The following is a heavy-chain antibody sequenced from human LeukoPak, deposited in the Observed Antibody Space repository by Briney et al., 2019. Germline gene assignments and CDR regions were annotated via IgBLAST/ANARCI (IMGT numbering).Heavy chain of an antibody. J-gene: IGHJ5*02. CDR1: GYTFTSYY. D-gene: IGHD5-18*01. CDR2: INPSGGST. CDR3: ARGGSWIQLSNWFDP. Sequence: ASVKVSCKASGYTFTSYYMHWVRQAPGQGLEWMGIINPSGGSTSYAQKFQGRVTMTRDMSTSTVYMELSSLRSEDTAVYYCARGGSWIQLSNWFDPWGQGTLVTVSS. V-gene: IGHV1-46*01.